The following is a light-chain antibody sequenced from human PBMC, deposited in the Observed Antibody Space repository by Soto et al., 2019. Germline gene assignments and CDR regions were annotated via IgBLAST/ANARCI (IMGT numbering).Light chain of an antibody. CDR1: QNINIY. J-gene: IGKJ4*01. CDR3: QQYGNLPLS. CDR2: DAS. Sequence: DIQMTQSPSSLSAFVGDRVTITCQASQNINIYLKWYQQKPGKAPKLLIYDASNLATGVPSKFSGGGSETDFTFTIHSLQPEDIATYYCQQYGNLPLSFGGGPKVEIK. V-gene: IGKV1-33*01.